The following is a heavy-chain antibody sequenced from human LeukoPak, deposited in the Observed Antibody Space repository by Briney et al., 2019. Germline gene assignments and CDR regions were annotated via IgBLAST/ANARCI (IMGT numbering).Heavy chain of an antibody. CDR3: ARDHGAY. CDR2: ISSSGTTT. Sequence: AGGSLRLSCAASGFTFSSYEMNWVRQAPGKGLECVSFISSSGTTTYYADSVKGRFTISRDNAKNSLYLQMNSLRAEDSAIYYCARDHGAYWGQGTLVTVSS. CDR1: GFTFSSYE. J-gene: IGHJ4*02. D-gene: IGHD3-10*01. V-gene: IGHV3-48*03.